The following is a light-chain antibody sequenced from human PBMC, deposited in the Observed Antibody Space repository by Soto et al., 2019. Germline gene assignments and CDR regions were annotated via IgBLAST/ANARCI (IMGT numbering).Light chain of an antibody. Sequence: EIVLTQSPATLSLSPGERATLSCRASQSVSSYLAWYQQKPGQAPRLLLYDASNRAAGIPARFSGSGSGTAFTLTISSLEPEDFAVYYCQQRSNWLTFGGGTKVEIK. CDR3: QQRSNWLT. CDR1: QSVSSY. J-gene: IGKJ4*01. V-gene: IGKV3-11*01. CDR2: DAS.